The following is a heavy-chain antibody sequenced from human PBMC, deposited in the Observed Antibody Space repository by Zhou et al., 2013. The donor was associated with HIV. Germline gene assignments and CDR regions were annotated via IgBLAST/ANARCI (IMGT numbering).Heavy chain of an antibody. V-gene: IGHV1-69*12. Sequence: QVQLVQSGAEVKKPGSSVKVSCKASGGSISSYSISWVRQAPGQGLEWMGGIIPIFGKTNYAQKFQGRVSITADESTSTAYMDLRSLRSDDTAVYYCATDGRGFGEFGLRYYMDVWGKGTTVTVSS. D-gene: IGHD3-10*01. CDR2: IIPIFGKT. J-gene: IGHJ6*03. CDR1: GGSISSYS. CDR3: ATDGRGFGEFGLRYYMDV.